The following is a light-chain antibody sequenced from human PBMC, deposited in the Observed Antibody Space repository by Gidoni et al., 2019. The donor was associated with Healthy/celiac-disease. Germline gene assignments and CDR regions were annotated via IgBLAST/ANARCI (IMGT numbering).Light chain of an antibody. CDR1: QSVSSSY. CDR3: QQYGSSPYS. V-gene: IGKV3-20*01. Sequence: EIVLTQSPGTLSLSPGERATLSCRASQSVSSSYVAWYQQKPGQAPRRLTYGASSRATGIPDRFSGSGSGTDFTLTISRLEPEDFAVYYCQQYGSSPYSFGQGTKLEIK. J-gene: IGKJ2*03. CDR2: GAS.